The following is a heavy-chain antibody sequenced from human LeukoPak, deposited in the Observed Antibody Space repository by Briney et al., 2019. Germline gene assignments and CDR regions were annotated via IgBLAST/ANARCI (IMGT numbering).Heavy chain of an antibody. D-gene: IGHD2-2*01. CDR1: GFTFSSYG. J-gene: IGHJ6*03. Sequence: GRSLRLSCAASGFTFSSYGMHWVRQAPGKGLEWVAVIWYGGSNKYYADSVKGRFTISRGNSKNTLYLQMNSLRAEDTAVYYCAKDGGYCSSTSCPPAYYYYYYMDVWGKGTTVTVSS. CDR2: IWYGGSNK. CDR3: AKDGGYCSSTSCPPAYYYYYYMDV. V-gene: IGHV3-30*18.